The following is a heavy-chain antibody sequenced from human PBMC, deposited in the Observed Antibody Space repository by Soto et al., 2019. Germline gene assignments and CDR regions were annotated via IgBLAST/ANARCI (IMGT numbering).Heavy chain of an antibody. Sequence: QVQLMESGGGVVQPGRSLRLSCAASGFTFSRYAMNWVRQAPGKGLEWVAIISYDGNKKNYADSVKGRFTISRDNSGNTLYLQMDSLRPEDTAVYYCATDRAAVYGTYGYYFDNWGQGTLVTVSP. CDR2: ISYDGNKK. V-gene: IGHV3-30-3*01. CDR1: GFTFSRYA. D-gene: IGHD6-25*01. CDR3: ATDRAAVYGTYGYYFDN. J-gene: IGHJ4*02.